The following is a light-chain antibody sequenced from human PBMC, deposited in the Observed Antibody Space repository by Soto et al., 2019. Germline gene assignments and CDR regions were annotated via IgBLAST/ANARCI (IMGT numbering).Light chain of an antibody. Sequence: QSALTQPASVSGSPGQSITISCTGTSSDVGGYNYVSWYQQHPGKAPKLMIYFVSNRPSGVSNRFSGSNSGNAASLTISGLQAEDEADYYCSSYTNSSIVFGGGTKVTVL. J-gene: IGLJ2*01. V-gene: IGLV2-14*01. CDR1: SSDVGGYNY. CDR2: FVS. CDR3: SSYTNSSIV.